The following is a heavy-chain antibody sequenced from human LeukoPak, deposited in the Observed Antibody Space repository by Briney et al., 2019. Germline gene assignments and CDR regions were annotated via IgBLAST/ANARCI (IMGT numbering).Heavy chain of an antibody. CDR2: ISWNSGSI. J-gene: IGHJ6*03. Sequence: GGSLRLSCAASGFTFDDYAMHWVRQAPGKGLEWVSGISWNSGSIGYADSVKGRFTISRDNSKNTLYLQMNSLRAEDTAVYYCAKIGGDYVYYYYYYYMDVWGKGTTVTISS. CDR1: GFTFDDYA. D-gene: IGHD4-17*01. V-gene: IGHV3-9*01. CDR3: AKIGGDYVYYYYYYYMDV.